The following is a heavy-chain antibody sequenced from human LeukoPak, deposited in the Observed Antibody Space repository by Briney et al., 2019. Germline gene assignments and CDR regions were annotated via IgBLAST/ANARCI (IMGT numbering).Heavy chain of an antibody. CDR1: GYSISAYSISAGSY. CDR3: ARDGPGPREERFNY. J-gene: IGHJ4*02. CDR2: IHHSGST. V-gene: IGHV4-38-2*02. Sequence: SETLSLTCAVSGYSISAYSISAGSYWGWIRQPPGKGLEWIASIHHSGSTYYNPSFKSRVTISLNTSKNQLSLRLSSVTAADTAVYYCARDGPGPREERFNYWGQGTLVTVSS.